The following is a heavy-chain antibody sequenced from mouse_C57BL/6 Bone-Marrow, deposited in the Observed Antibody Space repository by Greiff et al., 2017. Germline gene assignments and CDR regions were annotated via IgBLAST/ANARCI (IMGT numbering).Heavy chain of an antibody. Sequence: EVQLVESGGGLVKPGGSLKLSCAASGFTFSSYAMSWVRQTPEKRLAWVATISDGGSYTYYPDNVKGRFTISRDNAKNNLYLQMSHLKSEDTAMYYCARVWVWGTGTTVTVSS. CDR1: GFTFSSYA. D-gene: IGHD1-1*02. V-gene: IGHV5-4*01. CDR3: ARVWV. J-gene: IGHJ1*03. CDR2: ISDGGSYT.